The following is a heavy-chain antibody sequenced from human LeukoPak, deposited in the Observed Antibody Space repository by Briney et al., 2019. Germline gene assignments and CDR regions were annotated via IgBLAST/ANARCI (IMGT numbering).Heavy chain of an antibody. D-gene: IGHD3-10*01. CDR3: ARLKMITMVRGVKGTRFDY. J-gene: IGHJ4*02. CDR2: INHSGST. V-gene: IGHV4-34*01. CDR1: GGSFSGYY. Sequence: SETLSLTCAVYGGSFSGYYWSWIRQPPGKGLEWIGEINHSGSTNYNPSLKSRVTISVDTSKNQFSLKLSSVTAADTAVYYCARLKMITMVRGVKGTRFDYWGQGTLVTVSS.